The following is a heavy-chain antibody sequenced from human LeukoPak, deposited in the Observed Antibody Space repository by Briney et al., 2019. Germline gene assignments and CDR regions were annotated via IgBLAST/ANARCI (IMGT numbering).Heavy chain of an antibody. Sequence: GGSLRLSCADSGFTFSTYWMYWVRQAPGKRLLWVSRLNSDGSFTDYAASVKGRFTISRDNAKNTLYLQMNSLRAEDTAVYYCARSKGGPGSTWAFDIWGQGTMVTVSS. V-gene: IGHV3-74*01. CDR1: GFTFSTYW. CDR2: LNSDGSFT. CDR3: ARSKGGPGSTWAFDI. J-gene: IGHJ3*02. D-gene: IGHD6-13*01.